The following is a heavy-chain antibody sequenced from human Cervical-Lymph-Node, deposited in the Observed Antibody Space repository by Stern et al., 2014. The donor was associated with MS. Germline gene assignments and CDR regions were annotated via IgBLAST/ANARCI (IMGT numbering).Heavy chain of an antibody. CDR3: ARAIFGVVTPTMAPDAFDI. CDR2: IYTDGST. CDR1: GFTVSSNY. J-gene: IGHJ3*02. V-gene: IGHV3-53*01. Sequence: EVQLGESGGGLIQPGGSLRLSCAASGFTVSSNYMSWVRQSPWTWLQWVSLIYTDGSTYYADSVKGRFTISRDHSKNTLYLQMNSLGAEDTALYYCARAIFGVVTPTMAPDAFDIWGQGTMVTVSS. D-gene: IGHD3-3*01.